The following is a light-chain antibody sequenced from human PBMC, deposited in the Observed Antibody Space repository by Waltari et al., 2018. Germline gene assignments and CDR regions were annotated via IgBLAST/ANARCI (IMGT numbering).Light chain of an antibody. CDR1: QSISTW. CDR2: KAA. CDR3: QQYNTLWT. J-gene: IGKJ1*01. Sequence: DIQMTQSPSTLSASVGDRVTITCRASQSISTWLAWYQQKPGKPPNRLIYKAANLESGVPARCSGSGSGTEFTLTISNLQPDDCATYYCQQYNTLWTFGRGTKVEVK. V-gene: IGKV1-5*03.